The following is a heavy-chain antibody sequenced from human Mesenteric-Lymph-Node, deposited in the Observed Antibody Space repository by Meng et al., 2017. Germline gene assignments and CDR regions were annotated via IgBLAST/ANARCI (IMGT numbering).Heavy chain of an antibody. J-gene: IGHJ4*02. D-gene: IGHD2-15*01. Sequence: QGQLVQSGAEVTEPGASLKVSCKASGYSFTGHYIHWVRQAPGQGLEYMGWIDPNSGATQFAQKFQGRVTMTSDTSISTAYMDLTSLTSDDTAVYFCGRVWWSAFGSFDYWGQGTLVTVSS. V-gene: IGHV1-2*02. CDR1: GYSFTGHY. CDR2: IDPNSGAT. CDR3: GRVWWSAFGSFDY.